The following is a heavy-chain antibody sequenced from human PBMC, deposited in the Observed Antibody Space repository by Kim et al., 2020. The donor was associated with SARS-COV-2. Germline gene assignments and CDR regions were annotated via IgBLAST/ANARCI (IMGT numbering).Heavy chain of an antibody. J-gene: IGHJ4*02. V-gene: IGHV4-30-2*01. CDR3: AGDRGYGHHDY. Sequence: SETLSLTCAVSGVSITIDDYHWSWIRQPPGKGLEWIGYIYHSGRAFYNPSLKSRVAMSVDTSVDQFSLRLSSVTAADTAVYYCAGDRGYGHHDYWGQGTLVTVSS. CDR1: GVSITIDDYH. CDR2: IYHSGRA. D-gene: IGHD5-12*01.